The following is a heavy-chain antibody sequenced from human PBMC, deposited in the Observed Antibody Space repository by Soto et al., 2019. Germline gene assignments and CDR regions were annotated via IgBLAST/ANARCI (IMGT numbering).Heavy chain of an antibody. CDR2: VYYTGST. J-gene: IGHJ4*02. V-gene: IGHV4-59*01. D-gene: IGHD6-13*01. CDR3: AKYRRTAAEGYTLDY. CDR1: GDSINNYY. Sequence: SETLSLTCTVSGDSINNYYWSWIRQPPGKRLEWIGYVYYTGSTTYNPSLESRVTMFVDTSKNQFSLRLSSVNAADTAVYYCAKYRRTAAEGYTLDYWGRGTRVTVSS.